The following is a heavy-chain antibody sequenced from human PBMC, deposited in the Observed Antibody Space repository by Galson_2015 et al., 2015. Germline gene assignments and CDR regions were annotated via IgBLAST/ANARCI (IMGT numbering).Heavy chain of an antibody. Sequence: SLRLSCAASEFTFSSYYMSWVRQAPGKGLEWVSSISSTTTYIYYADSVKGRFTISRDNAKNSLYLQMNSLGAEDTAVYYCARQIVDYDFWSGYYPTNFDDWGQGTLVTVSS. D-gene: IGHD3-3*01. CDR2: ISSTTTYI. CDR3: ARQIVDYDFWSGYYPTNFDD. J-gene: IGHJ4*02. V-gene: IGHV3-21*01. CDR1: EFTFSSYY.